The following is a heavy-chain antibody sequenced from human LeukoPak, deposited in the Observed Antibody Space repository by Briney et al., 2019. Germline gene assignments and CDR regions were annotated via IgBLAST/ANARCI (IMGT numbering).Heavy chain of an antibody. CDR3: ARDLEDFVLRYFDWSRPIDY. Sequence: ASVKVSCKASGYTFTSYGISWVRQAPGQGLEWMGWISAYNGNTNYAQKLQGRVTMTTDTSTSTAYMELRSLRSDDTAVYYCARDLEDFVLRYFDWSRPIDYWGQGTLVTVSS. V-gene: IGHV1-18*01. CDR1: GYTFTSYG. J-gene: IGHJ4*02. CDR2: ISAYNGNT. D-gene: IGHD3-9*01.